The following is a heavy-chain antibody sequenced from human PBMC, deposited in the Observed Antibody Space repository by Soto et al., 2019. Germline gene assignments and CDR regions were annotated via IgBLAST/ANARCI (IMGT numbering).Heavy chain of an antibody. D-gene: IGHD6-13*01. CDR2: MNPNSGNT. J-gene: IGHJ4*02. V-gene: IGHV1-8*01. CDR3: ARDHSSSWRFDY. CDR1: GYTFTSYD. Sequence: QVKLVQSGAEVKKPGASVKVSCKASGYTFTSYDINWVRQATGQGLEWMGMMNPNSGNTGYAQKFQGRVTMTRNTSISTAYMELSSLRSEDTAVYYSARDHSSSWRFDYWGQGTLVTVSS.